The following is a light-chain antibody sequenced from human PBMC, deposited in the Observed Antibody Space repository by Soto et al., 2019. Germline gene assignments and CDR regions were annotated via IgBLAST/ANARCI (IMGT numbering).Light chain of an antibody. CDR1: QSINNC. J-gene: IGKJ1*01. CDR2: KAS. V-gene: IGKV1-5*03. CDR3: KQYNSYWT. Sequence: DIQMTQSPFTLSASVGDRVTITCRASQSINNCLAWYQQKPGKAPSLLIYKASSLESGVPSRFSGSGSGTEFTLTISSLQPDDFATYYCKQYNSYWTFGQGTKVEIK.